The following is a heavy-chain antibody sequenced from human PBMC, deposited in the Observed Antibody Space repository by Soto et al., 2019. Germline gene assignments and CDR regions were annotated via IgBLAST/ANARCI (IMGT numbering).Heavy chain of an antibody. V-gene: IGHV4-31*03. CDR3: ARGTVTAEYYYYGMDV. J-gene: IGHJ6*02. Sequence: QVQLQESGPGLVKPSQTLSLTCTVSGGSISSGGYYWSWIRQHPGKGLEWIGYIYYSGSTYYNPSLKSRVTISVDTSKNQFSLKLSSVTAADTAVYYCARGTVTAEYYYYGMDVWGQGTTVTVSS. CDR2: IYYSGST. D-gene: IGHD4-17*01. CDR1: GGSISSGGYY.